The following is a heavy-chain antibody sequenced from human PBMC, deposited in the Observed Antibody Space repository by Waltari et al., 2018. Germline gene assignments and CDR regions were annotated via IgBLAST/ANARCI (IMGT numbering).Heavy chain of an antibody. D-gene: IGHD2-15*01. CDR2: ISSRGSTI. Sequence: QVQLVESGGGLVKPGGSLRLSCAASGFTFSDYYMSWIRPAPGKGLEWVSYISSRGSTIDYADSVKGRFTISRDNAKNSLYLQMNSLRAEDTAVYYCARVGVDIVVVVAAIDWFDPWGQGTLVTVSS. CDR3: ARVGVDIVVVVAAIDWFDP. V-gene: IGHV3-11*01. CDR1: GFTFSDYY. J-gene: IGHJ5*02.